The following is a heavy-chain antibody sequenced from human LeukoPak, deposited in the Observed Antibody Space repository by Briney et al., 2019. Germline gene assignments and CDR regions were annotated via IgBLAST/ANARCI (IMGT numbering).Heavy chain of an antibody. J-gene: IGHJ3*02. Sequence: GGSLRLSCAASEFTFRSYWMRWVRQAPGKVLEWVANIKQDGSEKNYVDSVKGRFTISRDNAKNSMYLQMNSLRAEDTAVYYCAREGFAAASDIWGQGTMVTVSS. V-gene: IGHV3-7*01. CDR3: AREGFAAASDI. D-gene: IGHD2-15*01. CDR1: EFTFRSYW. CDR2: IKQDGSEK.